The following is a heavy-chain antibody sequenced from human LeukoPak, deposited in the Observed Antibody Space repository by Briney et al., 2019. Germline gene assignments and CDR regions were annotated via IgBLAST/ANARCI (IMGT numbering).Heavy chain of an antibody. V-gene: IGHV3-11*01. CDR1: GFTFSDYY. CDR2: ISSSGSTI. Sequence: GGSLRHSCAASGFTFSDYYMSWIRQAPGKGLEWVSYISSSGSTIYYADSVKGRFTISRDNAKNSLYLQMNSLRAEDTAVYYCARDYYDSSGPTTGVDYWGQGTLVTVSS. D-gene: IGHD3-22*01. CDR3: ARDYYDSSGPTTGVDY. J-gene: IGHJ4*02.